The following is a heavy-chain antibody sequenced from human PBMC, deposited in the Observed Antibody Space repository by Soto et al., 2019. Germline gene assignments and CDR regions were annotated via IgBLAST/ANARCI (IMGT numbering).Heavy chain of an antibody. V-gene: IGHV3-33*01. CDR2: IWYDGSNK. CDR1: GFTFSSYG. CDR3: ARVNLELSHGMDV. J-gene: IGHJ6*02. D-gene: IGHD1-26*01. Sequence: GGSLRLSCAASGFTFSSYGMHWVRQAPGKGLEWVAVIWYDGSNKYHADSVKGRFTISRDNSKNTLYLQMNSLRAEDTAVYYCARVNLELSHGMDVWGQGTTVTVSS.